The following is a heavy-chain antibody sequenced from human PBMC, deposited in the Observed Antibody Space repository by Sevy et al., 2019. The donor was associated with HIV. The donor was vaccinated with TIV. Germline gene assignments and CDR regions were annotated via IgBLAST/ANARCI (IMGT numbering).Heavy chain of an antibody. J-gene: IGHJ5*01. V-gene: IGHV3-23*01. CDR2: ISNGGAST. CDR3: AVNESPRYSSSPGDS. CDR1: GFTFSNYA. Sequence: GGSLRLSCAASGFTFSNYAMSWVRQAPGKGLEWVSLISNGGASTYYADPVKGRFTISRDNSKNTLFLQLNSLRAEDTAVYYCAVNESPRYSSSPGDSWGQGSLVTVSS. D-gene: IGHD3-22*01.